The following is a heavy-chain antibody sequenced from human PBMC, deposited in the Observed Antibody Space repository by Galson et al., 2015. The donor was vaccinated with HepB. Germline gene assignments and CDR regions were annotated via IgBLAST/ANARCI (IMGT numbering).Heavy chain of an antibody. J-gene: IGHJ3*02. CDR3: ARGHNWNDIDAFDI. CDR2: ISSSSSYI. Sequence: SLRLSCAASGFTFSSYSMNWVRQAPGKGLGWVSSISSSSSYIYYADSVKGRFTISRDNAKNSLYLQVNSLRAEDTAVYYCARGHNWNDIDAFDIWGQGTMVTVSS. V-gene: IGHV3-21*01. D-gene: IGHD1-1*01. CDR1: GFTFSSYS.